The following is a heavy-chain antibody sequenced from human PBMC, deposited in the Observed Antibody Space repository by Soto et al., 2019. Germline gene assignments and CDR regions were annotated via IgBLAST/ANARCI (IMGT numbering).Heavy chain of an antibody. V-gene: IGHV1-69*01. CDR3: ARDARGSGYTGAADY. D-gene: IGHD5-12*01. Sequence: SLVNGSRKASGATFRSYAISWVRQEHDQGLEWMGGIIPIFGTANYAQKFQGRVTIIADESTRTAYMELSSLRSEDTAVYYCARDARGSGYTGAADYWGQGTLVIVSS. CDR2: IIPIFGTA. J-gene: IGHJ4*02. CDR1: GATFRSYA.